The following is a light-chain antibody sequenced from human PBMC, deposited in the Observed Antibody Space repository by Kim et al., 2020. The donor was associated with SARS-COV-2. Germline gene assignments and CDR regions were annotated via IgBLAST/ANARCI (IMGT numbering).Light chain of an antibody. V-gene: IGKV3-20*01. CDR3: QQYGIAPPYT. CDR2: SVS. CDR1: QSVVNHL. J-gene: IGKJ2*01. Sequence: SPVERATVSCRNSQSVVNHLLAWYKQKPGQAPRLLIYSVSNRATGIPDRFSGSGSGTDFTLTISRLEPEEFAMYYCQQYGIAPPYTFGQGTKLEIK.